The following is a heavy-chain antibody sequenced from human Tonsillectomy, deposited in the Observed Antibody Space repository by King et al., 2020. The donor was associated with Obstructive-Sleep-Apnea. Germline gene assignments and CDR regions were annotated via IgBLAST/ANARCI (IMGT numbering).Heavy chain of an antibody. J-gene: IGHJ3*02. V-gene: IGHV3-48*04. Sequence: VQLVESGGGLVQPGGSLRLSCAASGFTFSDYPMNCVRQAPGKGLEWISYISPSSSTIHYADSMKGRLTISRDNAKNSLYLEMNSLRAEDTAVYYCARDRPIAVAGGGTAFDIWGQGTMVTVSS. CDR2: ISPSSSTI. CDR3: ARDRPIAVAGGGTAFDI. D-gene: IGHD6-19*01. CDR1: GFTFSDYP.